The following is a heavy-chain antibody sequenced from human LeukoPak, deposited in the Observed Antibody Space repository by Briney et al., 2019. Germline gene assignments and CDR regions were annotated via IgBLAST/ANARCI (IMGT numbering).Heavy chain of an antibody. Sequence: GGSLRLSCAASGFTFSTYGMHWVRQAPGKGLEWVAVVWYDGTNIHYVDSVKGRFTTSRDNSKSTLYLQMNSLTAEDTAVYYCAKAGGAASETYFDYWGQGTLVTVSS. CDR3: AKAGGAASETYFDY. D-gene: IGHD6-13*01. CDR1: GFTFSTYG. CDR2: VWYDGTNI. J-gene: IGHJ4*02. V-gene: IGHV3-33*06.